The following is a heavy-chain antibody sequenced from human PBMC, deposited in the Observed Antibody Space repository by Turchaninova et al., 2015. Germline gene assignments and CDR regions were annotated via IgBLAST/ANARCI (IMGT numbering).Heavy chain of an antibody. CDR1: GGPISSNS. Sequence: QVQLQESGPGLVKPSETLSLTCPVSGGPISSNSWSWLRQPPGKGLEWIGDINDSGSTNYNPSLKSRVTISVDTSKNQFSLKLSSVTAADTAVYYCARRFDLWGRGTLVTVSS. CDR3: ARRFDL. J-gene: IGHJ2*01. CDR2: INDSGST. V-gene: IGHV4-59*08.